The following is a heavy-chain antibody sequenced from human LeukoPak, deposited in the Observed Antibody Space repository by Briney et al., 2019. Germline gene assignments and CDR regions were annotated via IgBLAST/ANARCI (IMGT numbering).Heavy chain of an antibody. Sequence: GGSLRLSCAASGFTFSSYGMHWVRQAPGKGLERVAVISYDGSNKYYADSVKGRFTISRDNSKNTLYLQMNSLRAEDTAVYYCVKALFRYGDYGSDYWGQGTLVTVSS. CDR2: ISYDGSNK. CDR3: VKALFRYGDYGSDY. CDR1: GFTFSSYG. J-gene: IGHJ4*02. D-gene: IGHD4-17*01. V-gene: IGHV3-30*18.